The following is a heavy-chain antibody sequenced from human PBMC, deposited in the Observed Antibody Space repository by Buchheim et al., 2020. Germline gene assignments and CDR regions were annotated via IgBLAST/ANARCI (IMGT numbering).Heavy chain of an antibody. CDR1: GFIFSSYA. CDR3: AKATYTYGTGYFDY. V-gene: IGHV3-23*01. CDR2: ISDVSITT. D-gene: IGHD4-17*01. J-gene: IGHJ4*02. Sequence: EVQLLESGGGLVQPGESLRLSCAAPGFIFSSYAMSCVRQAPGKGLECVSAISDVSITTSYADSVKGRFTISRYDSKSTLYLQMNSLRVEDTAVYYCAKATYTYGTGYFDYWGQGTL.